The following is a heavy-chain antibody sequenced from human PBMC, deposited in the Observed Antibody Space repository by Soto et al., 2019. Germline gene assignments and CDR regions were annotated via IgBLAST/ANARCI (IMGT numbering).Heavy chain of an antibody. CDR2: ISYDGSNK. CDR1: GFTFSSYG. Sequence: PGGSLRLSCAASGFTFSSYGMHWVRQAPGKGLEWVAVISYDGSNKYYADSVKGRFTISRDNSKNTLYLQMNSLRAEDTAVYYCAKALGYCSGGSCRRGIPRDYWGQGTLVTVSS. J-gene: IGHJ4*02. CDR3: AKALGYCSGGSCRRGIPRDY. V-gene: IGHV3-30*18. D-gene: IGHD2-15*01.